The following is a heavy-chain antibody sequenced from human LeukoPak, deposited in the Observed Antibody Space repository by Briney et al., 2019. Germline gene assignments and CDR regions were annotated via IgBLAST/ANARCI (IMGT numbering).Heavy chain of an antibody. D-gene: IGHD6-19*01. J-gene: IGHJ4*02. Sequence: ASVKVSCKASGYTFTGYYMHWVRQAPGQGLEWMGWINPNSGGTNYAQKFQGWVTMTRDTSISTAYMELSRLRSDDTAVYYCATFIAVAGTSYFDYWGQGTLVTVSS. CDR1: GYTFTGYY. V-gene: IGHV1-2*04. CDR2: INPNSGGT. CDR3: ATFIAVAGTSYFDY.